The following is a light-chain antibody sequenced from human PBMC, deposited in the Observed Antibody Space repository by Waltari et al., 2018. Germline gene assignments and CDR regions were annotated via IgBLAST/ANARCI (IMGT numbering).Light chain of an antibody. Sequence: DIVLTQSPDSLAVSLGERATLNCKSSQSLFYSSNNKNYLAWLQQKVGQPPKVLIYWASTRESGVPDRVSGRGSGTDFTLNISSLQAEDVAVYYCQQYYNSRRAFGQGTKVEIK. J-gene: IGKJ1*01. CDR2: WAS. V-gene: IGKV4-1*01. CDR1: QSLFYSSNNKNY. CDR3: QQYYNSRRA.